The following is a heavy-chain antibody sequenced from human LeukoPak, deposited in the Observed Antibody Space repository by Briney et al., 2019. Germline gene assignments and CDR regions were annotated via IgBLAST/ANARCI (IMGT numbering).Heavy chain of an antibody. CDR1: GFTFSSYS. CDR2: ISSSSSYI. Sequence: PGGSLRLSCAASGFTFSSYSMNWVGQAPGKRLEWVSSISSSSSYIYYADSVKGRFTISRDNAKNSLYLQMNSLRAEDTAVYYCARATYYDFWSGYYLNLWFDPWGQGTLVTVSS. CDR3: ARATYYDFWSGYYLNLWFDP. J-gene: IGHJ5*02. V-gene: IGHV3-21*01. D-gene: IGHD3-3*01.